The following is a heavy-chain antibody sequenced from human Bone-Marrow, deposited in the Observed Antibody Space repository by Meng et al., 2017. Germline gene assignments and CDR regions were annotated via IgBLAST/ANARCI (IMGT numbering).Heavy chain of an antibody. CDR1: GFTFSSYG. Sequence: GESLKISCAASGFTFSSYGMHWVRPAPGKGLEWVSYISSSGSTIYYADSVKGRFTISRDNAKNPLYLQMNSLRAEDTAVYYCARDASFVASYYDSSGYYPNWFDPWGQGTLVTVSS. CDR3: ARDASFVASYYDSSGYYPNWFDP. D-gene: IGHD3-22*01. CDR2: ISSSGSTI. V-gene: IGHV3-48*04. J-gene: IGHJ5*02.